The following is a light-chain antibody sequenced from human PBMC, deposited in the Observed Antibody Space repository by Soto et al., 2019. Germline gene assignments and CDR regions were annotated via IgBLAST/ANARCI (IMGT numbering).Light chain of an antibody. CDR1: QDISNY. V-gene: IGKV1-33*01. Sequence: DIQMSQSPSSLSASVGDRVTITCQASQDISNYLNWYQHKPGKAPKLLIFRASNLETGVPSRFSGGGSGTHFTFTISSLQPEDIATYYCQQYDNHPSYTFGPGAKLEIK. CDR2: RAS. CDR3: QQYDNHPSYT. J-gene: IGKJ2*01.